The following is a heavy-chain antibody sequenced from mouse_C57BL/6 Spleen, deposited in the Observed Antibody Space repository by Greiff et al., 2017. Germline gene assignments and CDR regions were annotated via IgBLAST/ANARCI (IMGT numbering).Heavy chain of an antibody. Sequence: VQLQQSGAELVRPGASVKLSCTASGFNIKDDYMHWVKQRPEQGLEWIGWIDPENGDTEYASKFQGKATITADTSSNTAYLQLSSLTSEDTAVYYGTTWDGSSHYAMDYWGQGTSVTVSS. J-gene: IGHJ4*01. V-gene: IGHV14-4*01. D-gene: IGHD1-1*01. CDR2: IDPENGDT. CDR3: TTWDGSSHYAMDY. CDR1: GFNIKDDY.